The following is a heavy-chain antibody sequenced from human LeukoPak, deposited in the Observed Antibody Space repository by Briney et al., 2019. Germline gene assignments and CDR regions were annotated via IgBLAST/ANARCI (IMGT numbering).Heavy chain of an antibody. CDR3: AKSRSSIAAALNY. CDR2: ISGSGGSGGST. CDR1: GFTFSSYA. V-gene: IGHV3-23*01. D-gene: IGHD6-6*01. Sequence: QAGGSLRLSCAASGFTFSSYAMSWVRQAPGKGLEWVSTISGSGGSGGSTYYADSVKGRFTISRDNSNNMLYLQMNSLRAEDTAVYYCAKSRSSIAAALNYWGQGTLVTVSS. J-gene: IGHJ4*02.